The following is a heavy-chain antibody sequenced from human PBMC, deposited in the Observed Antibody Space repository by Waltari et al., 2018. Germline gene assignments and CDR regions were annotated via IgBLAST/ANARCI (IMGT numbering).Heavy chain of an antibody. CDR3: VRVSRADYGDYSWFDP. V-gene: IGHV4-39*07. CDR1: GGSIGSSLPF. CDR2: IYYSGSA. J-gene: IGHJ5*02. D-gene: IGHD4-17*01. Sequence: QLQMQESGPGLVKPSETMSLTCRVSGGSIGSSLPFWGWLRQPPGKGLEWIANIYYSGSAYYNPSLKTRVTTSIDTSTKEFSLKLSSVTAADTAVYYCVRVSRADYGDYSWFDPWGQGTLVIVSS.